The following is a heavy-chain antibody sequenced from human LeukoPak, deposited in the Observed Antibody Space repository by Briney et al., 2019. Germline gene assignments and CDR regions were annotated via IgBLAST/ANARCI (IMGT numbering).Heavy chain of an antibody. J-gene: IGHJ4*02. D-gene: IGHD3-9*01. CDR3: ATDQRYAFDY. CDR1: GFSFTDYP. Sequence: GGSLRLSCATSGFSFTDYPMNWVRQAPGKGLEWISNIRTTAEGAKYAYYADSVKGRVTISRDDGKNTLYLHMNSLRDDDTAVYYCATDQRYAFDYWGQGILVAVSS. V-gene: IGHV3-48*02. CDR2: IRTTAEGAKYA.